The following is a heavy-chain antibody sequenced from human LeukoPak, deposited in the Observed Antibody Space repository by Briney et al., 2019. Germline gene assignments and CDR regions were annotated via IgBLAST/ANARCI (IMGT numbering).Heavy chain of an antibody. V-gene: IGHV4-59*01. D-gene: IGHD6-19*01. CDR1: GGSISSYY. CDR3: ARQRREAVAGHKTIDY. J-gene: IGHJ4*02. CDR2: IYYSGST. Sequence: SETLSLTCTVSGGSISSYYWSWIRQPPGKGLEWIGYIYYSGSTNYNPSLKSRVTISVDTSKNQFSLKLSSVTAADTAVYYCARQRREAVAGHKTIDYWGQGTLVTVSS.